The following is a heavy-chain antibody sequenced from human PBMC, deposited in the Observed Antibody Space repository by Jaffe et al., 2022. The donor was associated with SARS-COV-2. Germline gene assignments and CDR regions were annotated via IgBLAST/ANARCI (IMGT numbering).Heavy chain of an antibody. CDR1: GFTFSNAW. CDR3: TGPSGSGSYYNSFDY. D-gene: IGHD3-10*01. V-gene: IGHV3-15*01. Sequence: EVQLVESGGGLVKPGGSLRLSCAASGFTFSNAWMSWVRQAPGKGLEWVGRIKSKTDGGTTDYAAPVKGRFTISRDDSKNTLYLQMNSLKTEDTAVYYCTGPSGSGSYYNSFDYWGQGTLVTVSS. J-gene: IGHJ4*02. CDR2: IKSKTDGGTT.